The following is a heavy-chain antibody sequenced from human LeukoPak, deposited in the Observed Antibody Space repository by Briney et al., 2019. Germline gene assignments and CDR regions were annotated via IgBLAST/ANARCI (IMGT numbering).Heavy chain of an antibody. D-gene: IGHD2-2*01. J-gene: IGHJ6*03. V-gene: IGHV1-18*01. Sequence: ASVKVSCKASGYTFTSYGISWVRQAPGQGLEWMGWISAYNGNTNYAQKLQGRVTMTTDTSTSTVYMELSSLRSEDTAVYYCARGRYCSSTSCYWHYMDVWGKGTTVIVSS. CDR2: ISAYNGNT. CDR1: GYTFTSYG. CDR3: ARGRYCSSTSCYWHYMDV.